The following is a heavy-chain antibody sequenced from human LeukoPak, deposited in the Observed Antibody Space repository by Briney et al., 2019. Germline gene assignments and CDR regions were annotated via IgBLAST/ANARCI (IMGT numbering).Heavy chain of an antibody. CDR1: GGTFSSYA. J-gene: IGHJ6*02. CDR2: IISIFGIA. CDR3: ARDSVSYYYGMDV. Sequence: ASVKVSCKASGGTFSSYAISWVRQAPGQGLEWMGRIISIFGIADYAQKFQGRVTITADKSTSTAYMELSSLRSEDTAVYYCARDSVSYYYGMDVWGQGTTVTVSS. V-gene: IGHV1-69*04. D-gene: IGHD2/OR15-2a*01.